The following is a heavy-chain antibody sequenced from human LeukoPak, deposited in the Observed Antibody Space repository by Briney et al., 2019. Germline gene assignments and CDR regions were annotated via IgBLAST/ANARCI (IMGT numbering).Heavy chain of an antibody. CDR3: ARGGIAAADDY. V-gene: IGHV1-2*02. J-gene: IGHJ4*02. D-gene: IGHD6-13*01. CDR1: GYTFTDYY. CDR2: ITPNSGAT. Sequence: GASVKVSCKASGYTFTDYYVHWVRQAPGQGLEWMGWITPNSGATFYAQTFQGRVTMTRDTSINTVFVELNRLRSDDTAVYYCARGGIAAADDYWGQGTLVTVSS.